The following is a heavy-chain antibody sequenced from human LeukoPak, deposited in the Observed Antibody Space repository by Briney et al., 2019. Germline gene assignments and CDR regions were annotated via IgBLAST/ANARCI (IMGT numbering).Heavy chain of an antibody. CDR3: ARGRRYYEDEFYYYYMDV. Sequence: GASVKVSCKASGGTFSSYTISWVRQAPGQGLEWMGRIIPILGIANYAQKFQGRVTITADKSTSTAYMELSSLRSEDTAVYYCARGRRYYEDEFYYYYMDVWGKGTTVTVSS. CDR2: IIPILGIA. J-gene: IGHJ6*03. V-gene: IGHV1-69*02. CDR1: GGTFSSYT. D-gene: IGHD3-22*01.